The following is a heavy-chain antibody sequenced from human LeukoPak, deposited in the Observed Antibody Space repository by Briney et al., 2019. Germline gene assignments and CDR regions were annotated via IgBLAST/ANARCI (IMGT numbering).Heavy chain of an antibody. Sequence: GGSLRLSCAASGFTFSSYSMNWVRQAPGKGLEWVSSISSSISYIYYADSVKGRFTISRDNAKNSLYLQMNSLRAEDTAVYYCARGGVTIFGVVNQWGQGTLVTVSS. CDR3: ARGGVTIFGVVNQ. CDR1: GFTFSSYS. J-gene: IGHJ4*02. V-gene: IGHV3-21*01. CDR2: ISSSISYI. D-gene: IGHD3-3*01.